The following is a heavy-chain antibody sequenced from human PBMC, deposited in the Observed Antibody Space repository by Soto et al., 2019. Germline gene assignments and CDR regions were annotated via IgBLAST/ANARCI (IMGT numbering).Heavy chain of an antibody. J-gene: IGHJ5*02. D-gene: IGHD3-10*01. CDR3: ARDPTMVRGVITPP. CDR1: GGSFSGYY. CDR2: INHSGST. Sequence: SETLSLTCAVYGGSFSGYYWSWIRQPPGKGLEWIGEINHSGSTNYNPSLKSRVTISVDTSKNQFSLKLSSVTAADTAVYYCARDPTMVRGVITPPWGQGTLVTVYS. V-gene: IGHV4-34*01.